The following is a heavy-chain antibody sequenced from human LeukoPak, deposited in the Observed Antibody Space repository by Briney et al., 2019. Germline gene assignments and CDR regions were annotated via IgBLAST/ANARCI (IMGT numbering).Heavy chain of an antibody. CDR2: IYYSGST. J-gene: IGHJ5*02. CDR3: ARPRGGAVVNENWFDP. CDR1: GGSISSYY. Sequence: SETLSLTCTVSGGSISSYYWSWIRQPPGKGLEWIGYIYYSGSTNYNPSLKSRVTISVDTSKNQFSLKLSSVTAADTAVYYCARPRGGAVVNENWFDPWGQGTLVTVSS. V-gene: IGHV4-59*08. D-gene: IGHD4-23*01.